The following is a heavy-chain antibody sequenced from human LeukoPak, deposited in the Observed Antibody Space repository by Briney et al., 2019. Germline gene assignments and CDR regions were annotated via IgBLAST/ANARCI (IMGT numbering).Heavy chain of an antibody. D-gene: IGHD6-6*01. J-gene: IGHJ4*02. Sequence: SETLSLICAVYGGSFSGYYWSWIRQPPGKGLEWIGEINHSGSTNYNPSLKSRVTISVDTSKNQFSLKLSSVTAADTAVYYCARGTYAARRGHFDYWGQGTLVTVSS. CDR3: ARGTYAARRGHFDY. CDR2: INHSGST. CDR1: GGSFSGYY. V-gene: IGHV4-34*01.